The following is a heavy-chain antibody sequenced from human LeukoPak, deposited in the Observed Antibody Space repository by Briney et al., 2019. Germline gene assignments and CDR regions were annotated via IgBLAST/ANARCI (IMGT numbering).Heavy chain of an antibody. D-gene: IGHD6-13*01. CDR1: GGSISSYY. CDR3: ARRGYSSSWDNWFDP. V-gene: IGHV4-59*08. Sequence: SETLSLTCTVSGGSISSYYWSWIRQPPGKGLEWIGDIYYSGSTNYNPSLKSRVTISVDTSKNQFSLKLSSVTAADTAVYYCARRGYSSSWDNWFDPWGQGTLVTVSS. CDR2: IYYSGST. J-gene: IGHJ5*02.